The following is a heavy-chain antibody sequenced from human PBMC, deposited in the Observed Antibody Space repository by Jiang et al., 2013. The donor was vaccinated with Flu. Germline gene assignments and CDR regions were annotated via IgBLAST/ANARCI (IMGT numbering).Heavy chain of an antibody. CDR3: ARHFPGIAVAPDY. V-gene: IGHV4-39*01. CDR2: IYYSGST. J-gene: IGHJ4*02. CDR1: GGSISSSSYY. Sequence: GSGLVKPSETLSLTCTVSGGSISSSSYYWGWIRQPPGKGLEWIGSIYYSGSTYYNPSLKSRVTISVDTSKNQFSLKLSSVTAADTAVYYCARHFPGIAVAPDYWGQGNPGHRLL. D-gene: IGHD6-19*01.